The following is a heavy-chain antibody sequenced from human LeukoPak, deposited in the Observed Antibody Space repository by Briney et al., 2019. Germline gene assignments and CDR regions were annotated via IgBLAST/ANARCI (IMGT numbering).Heavy chain of an antibody. J-gene: IGHJ4*02. V-gene: IGHV4-59*01. D-gene: IGHD3-22*01. CDR3: ARLSGRRGLYYYDSSGYYYSDY. Sequence: SETLSLTCTVSGGSINNNYWSWIRQPPGKGLEWIGHVYYNGNTNYNPSLKSRGTISVDTSKNHFSLKVRSVSAADTAVYYCARLSGRRGLYYYDSSGYYYSDYWGQGTLVTVSS. CDR1: GGSINNNY. CDR2: VYYNGNT.